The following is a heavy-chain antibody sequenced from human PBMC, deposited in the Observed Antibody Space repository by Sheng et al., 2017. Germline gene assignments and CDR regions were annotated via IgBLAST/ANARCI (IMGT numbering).Heavy chain of an antibody. Sequence: QVQLVQSGTEVKEPGASVTVSCKASGYTFRNYGITWVRQAPGQGLEWVGWISPYKRRTNYAQNFQGRVTLTADTSTSTAYMELRSLTSDDTAVYYCAKDEAWTVDYWGQGTLVIVSS. CDR2: ISPYKRRT. D-gene: IGHD1-1*01. CDR3: AKDEAWTVDY. V-gene: IGHV1-18*01. J-gene: IGHJ4*02. CDR1: GYTFRNYG.